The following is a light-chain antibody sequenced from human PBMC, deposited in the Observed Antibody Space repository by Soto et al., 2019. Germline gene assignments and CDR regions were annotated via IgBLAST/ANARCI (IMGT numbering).Light chain of an antibody. CDR3: QQSYNSPQT. J-gene: IGKJ1*01. CDR1: HTIMTY. V-gene: IGKV1-39*01. CDR2: AAS. Sequence: DIQMTQSPSSLSASVGDEVTITCRASHTIMTYLNWYQLNPGKPPRLLIYAASSLQSGAPSRFSGSGSGTDFTLTINSLQPEDFATYSCQQSYNSPQTFGQGTKVDIK.